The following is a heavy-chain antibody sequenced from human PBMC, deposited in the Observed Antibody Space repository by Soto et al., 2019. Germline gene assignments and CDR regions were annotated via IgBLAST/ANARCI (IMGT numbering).Heavy chain of an antibody. CDR1: GYTFTGYA. CDR2: INAGNGNT. D-gene: IGHD6-19*01. CDR3: ASAVAVPADFDY. V-gene: IGHV1-3*05. Sequence: QVQLVQSGAEEKKPGASVKVSCKASGYTFTGYAMHWVRQAPGQRLEWMGWINAGNGNTKYSQKYQGRVTITRDTSASTAYMELSSLRSEDTAVYYCASAVAVPADFDYWGQGTLVTVSS. J-gene: IGHJ4*02.